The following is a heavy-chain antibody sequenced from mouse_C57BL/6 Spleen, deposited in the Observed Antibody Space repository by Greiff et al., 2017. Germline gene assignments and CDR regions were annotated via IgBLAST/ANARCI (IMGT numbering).Heavy chain of an antibody. D-gene: IGHD1-1*01. V-gene: IGHV1-55*01. Sequence: VQLQQPGAELVKPGASVKMSCKASGYTFTSYWITWVKQRPGQGLAWIGDIYPGSGSTNYNEKFKSKATLTVDTSSSTAYMQLSSLTSEDSAVYYFARKGTTVVATRYYYAMDYWGQGTSVTVSS. CDR3: ARKGTTVVATRYYYAMDY. CDR1: GYTFTSYW. CDR2: IYPGSGST. J-gene: IGHJ4*01.